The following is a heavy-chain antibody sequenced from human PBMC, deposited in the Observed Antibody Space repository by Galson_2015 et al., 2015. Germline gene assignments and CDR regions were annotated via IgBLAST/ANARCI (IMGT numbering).Heavy chain of an antibody. CDR2: ISSRSSTI. CDR1: GFPFGSYA. D-gene: IGHD2-2*01. J-gene: IGHJ6*02. Sequence: LSLSWAASGFPFGSYAMPWVRQAPGKGLEWVSSISSRSSTIYYADSVKGRFPISRDNAKNSLYLQMNSLRDEDTAVYYCVILPAAISYYYGMDVWGQGTTVTVSS. CDR3: VILPAAISYYYGMDV. V-gene: IGHV3-48*02.